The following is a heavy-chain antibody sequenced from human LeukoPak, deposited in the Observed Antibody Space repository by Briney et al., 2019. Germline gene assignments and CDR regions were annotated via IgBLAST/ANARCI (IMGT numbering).Heavy chain of an antibody. Sequence: ASVKVSCMASGYTFTGYYMHWVRQAPRQGLEWRGWINPNSGGTNYAQKFQGRVTMTRDTSISTAYMELSRLRSDDTAVYYCARDRVSYDYVWGSYRYTFDYWGQGTLVTVSS. CDR2: INPNSGGT. J-gene: IGHJ4*02. CDR1: GYTFTGYY. D-gene: IGHD3-16*02. CDR3: ARDRVSYDYVWGSYRYTFDY. V-gene: IGHV1-2*02.